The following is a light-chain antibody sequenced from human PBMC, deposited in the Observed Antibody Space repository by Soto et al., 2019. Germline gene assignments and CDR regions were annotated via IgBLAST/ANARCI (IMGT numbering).Light chain of an antibody. V-gene: IGLV1-51*01. CDR3: GTWDTSLSAVV. CDR1: SSNIGNNY. J-gene: IGLJ2*01. CDR2: DNN. Sequence: QSVLTQPPSVSAAPGQKVTISCSGSSSNIGNNYVSWYQRLPGTAPQLLIYDNNERPSWIPDRFSCSTSGTTATLLITGLLTGDEADYYCGTWDTSLSAVVFGGGTKLTVL.